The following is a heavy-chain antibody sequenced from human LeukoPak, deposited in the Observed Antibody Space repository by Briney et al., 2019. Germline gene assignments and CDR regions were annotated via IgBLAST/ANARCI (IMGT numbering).Heavy chain of an antibody. CDR3: ARGTDYYDSSGYYHYYFDY. D-gene: IGHD3-22*01. V-gene: IGHV1-2*02. CDR1: GYTFTGYY. J-gene: IGHJ4*02. CDR2: INPNSGGT. Sequence: GASVKVSCKASGYTFTGYYMHWVRQAPGQGLEWMGWINPNSGGTNYAQKFQGRVTMTRDTSISTAYMELSRLRSDDTAVYYCARGTDYYDSSGYYHYYFDYWGQGTLVTVSA.